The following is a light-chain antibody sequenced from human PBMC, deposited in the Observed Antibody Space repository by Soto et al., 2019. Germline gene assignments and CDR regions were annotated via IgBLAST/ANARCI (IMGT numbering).Light chain of an antibody. CDR2: SNN. CDR1: SSNIGSNT. J-gene: IGLJ2*01. V-gene: IGLV1-44*01. Sequence: QSVLTQPPSASGTPGQRVTISCSGSSSNIGSNTVNWYQQLPGTAPNLLIYSNNQRPSGVPDRFSGSKSGTSASLAISGLQSEEEDDYYCAAWDDSLNGPSVVFGGGTKLTVL. CDR3: AAWDDSLNGPSVV.